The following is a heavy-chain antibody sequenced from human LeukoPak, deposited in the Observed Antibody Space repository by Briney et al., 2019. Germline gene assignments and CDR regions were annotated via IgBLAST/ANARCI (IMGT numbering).Heavy chain of an antibody. J-gene: IGHJ6*03. CDR2: ISGSGGST. Sequence: PGGSLRLSCAASGFTFSSYAMSWVRQAPGKGLEWVSAISGSGGSTYYADSVKGRFTISRDNSKNTLYLRMNSLRAEDTAVYYCAKDPSSSYYYYYMDVWGKGTTVTVSS. D-gene: IGHD6-6*01. V-gene: IGHV3-23*01. CDR1: GFTFSSYA. CDR3: AKDPSSSYYYYYMDV.